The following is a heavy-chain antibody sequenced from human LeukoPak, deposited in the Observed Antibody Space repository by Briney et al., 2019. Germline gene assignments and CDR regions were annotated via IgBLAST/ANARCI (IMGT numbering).Heavy chain of an antibody. D-gene: IGHD6-13*01. V-gene: IGHV3-21*01. CDR1: GFTFSSYS. CDR3: AGDTAGYSSSWDFDY. CDR2: ISSSSSYI. J-gene: IGHJ4*02. Sequence: GGSLRLSCAASGFTFSSYSMNWVRQAPGKGLEWVSSISSSSSYIYYADSVEGRFTISRDNAKNSLYLQMNSLRAEDTAVYYCAGDTAGYSSSWDFDYWGQGTLVTVSS.